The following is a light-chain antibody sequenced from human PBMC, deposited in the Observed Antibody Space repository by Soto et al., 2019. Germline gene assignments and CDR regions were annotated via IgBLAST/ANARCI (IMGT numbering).Light chain of an antibody. CDR2: EVT. CDR3: SSYTGGNPSYV. Sequence: QSALTQPPSASVSPGQSVTISCTGTRSDVGGYDYVSWYQQHPGKAPKLMIYEVTIRPSGVSDCFSGSKSGNTASLTVSGLQAEDEADYYCSSYTGGNPSYVFGTGT. J-gene: IGLJ1*01. V-gene: IGLV2-8*01. CDR1: RSDVGGYDY.